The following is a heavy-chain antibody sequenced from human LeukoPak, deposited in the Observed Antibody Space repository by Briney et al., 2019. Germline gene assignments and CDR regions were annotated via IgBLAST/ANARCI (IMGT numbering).Heavy chain of an antibody. D-gene: IGHD3-10*01. CDR3: ARGYYDSGSYYSTYDL. CDR2: ISYDGSNK. V-gene: IGHV3-30*04. CDR1: GFTFSNYA. J-gene: IGHJ4*02. Sequence: GGSLRLSCAVSGFTFSNYAMHWVRQAPGKGLEWVAVISYDGSNKYYADSVKGRFTISRDNSKNTLYLQMNSLTAEDTTVYYCARGYYDSGSYYSTYDLWGQGTLVTVSS.